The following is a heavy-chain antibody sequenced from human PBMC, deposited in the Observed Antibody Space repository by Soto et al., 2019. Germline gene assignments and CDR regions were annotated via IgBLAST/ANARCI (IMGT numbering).Heavy chain of an antibody. Sequence: QVQLVQSGAEVKKPGASVKVSCKASGYTFTSYGISWVRQAPGQGLEWMGWISDYNGNTNYAQKLQGRVNMTTDTSTSTAYMELRSLRSDDTAVYYCARDILEEQQLVGAFDYWGQGTLVTVSS. D-gene: IGHD6-13*01. CDR3: ARDILEEQQLVGAFDY. J-gene: IGHJ4*02. V-gene: IGHV1-18*01. CDR1: GYTFTSYG. CDR2: ISDYNGNT.